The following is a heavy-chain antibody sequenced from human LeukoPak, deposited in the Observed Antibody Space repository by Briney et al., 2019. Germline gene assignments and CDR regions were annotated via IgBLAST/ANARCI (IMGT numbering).Heavy chain of an antibody. Sequence: SETLSLTCTVSGGSISSYYWSWIRQPPGKGLEWIGYIYYSGSTNYNPSLKSRVTISVDTSKNQFSMKLSSVTAADTAVYYCARVPDPSVDYYYGMDVWGKGTTVTVSS. J-gene: IGHJ6*04. V-gene: IGHV4-59*01. CDR3: ARVPDPSVDYYYGMDV. CDR1: GGSISSYY. CDR2: IYYSGST. D-gene: IGHD4-23*01.